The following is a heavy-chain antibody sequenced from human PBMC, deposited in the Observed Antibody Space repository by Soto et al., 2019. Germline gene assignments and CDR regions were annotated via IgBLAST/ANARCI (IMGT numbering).Heavy chain of an antibody. CDR3: TTGLVGATTAFDY. V-gene: IGHV3-15*01. CDR2: IKSKTDGGTT. J-gene: IGHJ4*02. D-gene: IGHD1-26*01. CDR1: VFTFINAW. Sequence: PGRSLRLACAYSVFTFINAWMSWVRQAPGKGLEWVGRIKSKTDGGTTDYAAPVKGRFTISRDDSKNTLYLQMNSLKTEDTAVYYCTTGLVGATTAFDYWGQGTLVTVSS.